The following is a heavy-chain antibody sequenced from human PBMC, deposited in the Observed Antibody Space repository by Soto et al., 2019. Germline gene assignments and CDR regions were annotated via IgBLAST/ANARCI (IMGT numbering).Heavy chain of an antibody. D-gene: IGHD4-4*01. J-gene: IGHJ4*02. CDR3: VSQRTTVITQAYFDY. Sequence: SETLSLTCTVSCGSISSSIYYWGWIRQPPGKGLDWIGSIYYSGSTYYNPSLKSRVTISVHTSNNQFSLKLSSVTAADTAVYFCVSQRTTVITQAYFDYWGPGAMVTISS. CDR2: IYYSGST. CDR1: CGSISSSIYY. V-gene: IGHV4-39*01.